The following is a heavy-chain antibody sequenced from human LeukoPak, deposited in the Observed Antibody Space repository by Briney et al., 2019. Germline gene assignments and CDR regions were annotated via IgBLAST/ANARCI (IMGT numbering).Heavy chain of an antibody. Sequence: GGPLRLSCAVSGFTFSSYSMNWVRHAPGKGLEWVSSISSRSSYTYDADSVKGRFTISRDNAKNSLYLQMNSLRAEDTAVYYCARGASPWYFDLWGRGTLVTVSS. J-gene: IGHJ2*01. CDR1: GFTFSSYS. CDR2: ISSRSSYT. CDR3: ARGASPWYFDL. V-gene: IGHV3-21*01.